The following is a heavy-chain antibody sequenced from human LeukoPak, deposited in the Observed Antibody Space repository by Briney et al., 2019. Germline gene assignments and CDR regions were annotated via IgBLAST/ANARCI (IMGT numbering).Heavy chain of an antibody. Sequence: ASVKVSCKASGYTFTGYYMHWVRQAPGQGLEWTGWINPNSGGTNYAQKFQGRVTMTRDTSISTAYMELSRLRSDDTAVYYCARVLPPLDPAAWGASFDYWRQGTLVTVSS. CDR3: ARVLPPLDPAAWGASFDY. CDR1: GYTFTGYY. D-gene: IGHD2-2*01. J-gene: IGHJ4*02. V-gene: IGHV1-2*02. CDR2: INPNSGGT.